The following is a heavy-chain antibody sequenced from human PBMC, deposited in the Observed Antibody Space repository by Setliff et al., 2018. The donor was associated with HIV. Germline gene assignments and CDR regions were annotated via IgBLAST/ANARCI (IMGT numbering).Heavy chain of an antibody. CDR1: GGSFSGYQ. Sequence: SETLSLTCAVYGGSFSGYQFTWIRQSPGKGLEWVGEINHSGNTNYNPSLKGRLTISMDMSKNHFSLKLTSVTAADTAVYYCARGQDRGATWTGYYYYYMDAWGKGTTVTVSS. CDR3: ARGQDRGATWTGYYYYYMDA. CDR2: INHSGNT. J-gene: IGHJ6*03. D-gene: IGHD1-26*01. V-gene: IGHV4-34*01.